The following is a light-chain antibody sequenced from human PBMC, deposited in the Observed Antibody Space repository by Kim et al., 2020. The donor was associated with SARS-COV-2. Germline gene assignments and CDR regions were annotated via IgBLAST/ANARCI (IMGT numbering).Light chain of an antibody. CDR2: SNY. CDR1: SSNIGINT. CDR3: AAWDDSLNGL. J-gene: IGLJ2*01. V-gene: IGLV1-44*01. Sequence: PGQRVTIPCSGSSSNIGINTVTWYQQLPGTAPKLLIYSNYQRPSGVPDRFSGSKSGTSASLAISGLQSEDEADYYCAAWDDSLNGLFGGGTQLTVL.